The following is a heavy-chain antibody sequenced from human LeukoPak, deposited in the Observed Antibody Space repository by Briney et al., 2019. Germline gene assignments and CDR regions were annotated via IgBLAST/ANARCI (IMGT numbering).Heavy chain of an antibody. CDR3: AKDRDGNYLNFVY. J-gene: IGHJ4*02. V-gene: IGHV3-23*01. CDR1: GFTFSSYA. CDR2: ISGSGGST. Sequence: GGSLRLSCAASGFTFSSYAMSWVRQAPGKGLEWVSTISGSGGSTYYADSVKGRFTISRDNSKNTLYLQMNSLRAEDTAVYYCAKDRDGNYLNFVYWGQGTLVTVSS. D-gene: IGHD1-26*01.